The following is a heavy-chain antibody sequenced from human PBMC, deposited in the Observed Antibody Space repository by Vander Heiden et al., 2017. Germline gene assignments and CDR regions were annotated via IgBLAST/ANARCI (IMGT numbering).Heavy chain of an antibody. CDR1: GGSCSGYY. CDR3: ASRLRKQKHPGAFDI. J-gene: IGHJ3*02. D-gene: IGHD3-16*01. Sequence: QVQLQQWGAGLLKPSETLSLTCGVYGGSCSGYYWSWIRQPPGKGLEWIGEINHSGSTNYNPSLKSRVTISVDTSKNQFSLKLSSVTAADTAVYYCASRLRKQKHPGAFDIWGQGTMVTVSS. V-gene: IGHV4-34*01. CDR2: INHSGST.